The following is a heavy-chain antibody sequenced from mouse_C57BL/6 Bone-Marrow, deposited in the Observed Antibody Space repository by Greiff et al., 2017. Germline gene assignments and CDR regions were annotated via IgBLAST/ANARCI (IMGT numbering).Heavy chain of an antibody. V-gene: IGHV3-6*01. D-gene: IGHD4-1*01. J-gene: IGHJ2*01. CDR1: GYSITSGYY. CDR2: ISYDGSN. Sequence: EVKLVESGPGLVKPSPSLSLTCSVTGYSITSGYYWNWIRQFPGNKLEWMGYISYDGSNNYNPSLKNRISITRDTSKNQFFLKLNSVTTEDTATYYCAKLGRLYYFDYWGQGTTLTVSS. CDR3: AKLGRLYYFDY.